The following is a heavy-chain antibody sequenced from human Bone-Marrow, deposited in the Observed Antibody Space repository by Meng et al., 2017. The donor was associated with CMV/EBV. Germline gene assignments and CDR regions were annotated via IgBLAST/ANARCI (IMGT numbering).Heavy chain of an antibody. Sequence: GGSLRLSCAASGFTFSSYCMSWVRQAPGKGLEWVANIKQDGSEKYYVDSVKGRFTISRDNAKNSLYLQMNSLRVEDTAVYYCARDRERASSGWDPGIDYWGQGTLVTVSS. D-gene: IGHD6-19*01. CDR1: GFTFSSYC. CDR2: IKQDGSEK. CDR3: ARDRERASSGWDPGIDY. J-gene: IGHJ4*02. V-gene: IGHV3-7*01.